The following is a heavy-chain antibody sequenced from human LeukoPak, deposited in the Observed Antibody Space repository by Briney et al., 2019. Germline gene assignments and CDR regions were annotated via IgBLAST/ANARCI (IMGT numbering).Heavy chain of an antibody. V-gene: IGHV4-34*01. CDR3: ARGSYPNPRA. Sequence: SETLSLTCTIFGGSFSGYFWTWLRQSPGKGLEWIGEINPSGNTYYNPSLKSRVSMSSDTSKNLFFLKLISVTAADTAVSFCARGSYPNPRAWGRGTLVTVSS. CDR1: GGSFSGYF. J-gene: IGHJ5*02. D-gene: IGHD1-14*01. CDR2: INPSGNT.